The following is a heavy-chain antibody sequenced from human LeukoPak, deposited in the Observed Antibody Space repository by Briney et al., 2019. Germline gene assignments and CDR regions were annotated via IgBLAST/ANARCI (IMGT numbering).Heavy chain of an antibody. Sequence: QPGGSLRLSCAASGFTFSTYAMSWVRQAPGKGLEWVSGISWNSGSIGYADSVKGRFTISRDNAKNSLYLQMNSLRAEDMALYYCAKASIAALDAFDIWGQGTMVTVSS. D-gene: IGHD6-6*01. CDR1: GFTFSTYA. CDR3: AKASIAALDAFDI. J-gene: IGHJ3*02. CDR2: ISWNSGSI. V-gene: IGHV3-9*03.